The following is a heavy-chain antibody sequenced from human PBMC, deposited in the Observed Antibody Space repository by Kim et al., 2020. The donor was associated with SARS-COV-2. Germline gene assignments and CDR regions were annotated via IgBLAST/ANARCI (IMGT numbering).Heavy chain of an antibody. CDR1: GFTFNNYA. D-gene: IGHD6-19*01. CDR3: AKVTSGSSGWFGYFQH. J-gene: IGHJ1*01. CDR2: IRDSGGST. Sequence: GGSLRLSCAASGFTFNNYAMSWVRQAPGKGLEWVSGIRDSGGSTKYADSVKGRFSISRDNSKNTLYLQMDSLRAEDTAVYYCAKVTSGSSGWFGYFQHWGQGTLFTVSS. V-gene: IGHV3-23*01.